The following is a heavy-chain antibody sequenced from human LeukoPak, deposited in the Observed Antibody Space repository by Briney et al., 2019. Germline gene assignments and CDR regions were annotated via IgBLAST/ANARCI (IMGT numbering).Heavy chain of an antibody. D-gene: IGHD3-3*01. Sequence: SETLSLTCAVYGGSFSGYYWSWIRQPPGKGLEWIGEINHSGSTNYNPSLKSRVTISVDTSKNQFSLKLSSVTAADTAVYYCARVSQNYDFWSGPDYWGQGTLVTVSS. CDR2: INHSGST. CDR1: GGSFSGYY. V-gene: IGHV4-34*01. CDR3: ARVSQNYDFWSGPDY. J-gene: IGHJ4*02.